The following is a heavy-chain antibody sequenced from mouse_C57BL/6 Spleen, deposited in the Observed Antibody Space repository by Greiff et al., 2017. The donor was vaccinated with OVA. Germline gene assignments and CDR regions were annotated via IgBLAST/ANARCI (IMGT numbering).Heavy chain of an antibody. CDR3: ARSGTTVVAPAY. CDR1: GYTFTSYW. J-gene: IGHJ2*01. Sequence: QVQLQQSGAELVKPGASVKLSCKASGYTFTSYWMQWVKQRPGQGLEWIGEIDPSDSYTNYNQKFKGKATLTVDTSSSTAYMQLSSLTSEDSAVYYCARSGTTVVAPAYWGQGTTLTVSS. CDR2: IDPSDSYT. V-gene: IGHV1-50*01. D-gene: IGHD1-1*01.